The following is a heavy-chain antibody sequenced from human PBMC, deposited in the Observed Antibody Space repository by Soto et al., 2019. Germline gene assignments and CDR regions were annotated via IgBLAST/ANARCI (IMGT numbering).Heavy chain of an antibody. Sequence: SETLSLTCTVSGGSISSYYWSWIRQPPGKGLEWIGYIYYSGSTNYNPSLKSRVTISVDTSKNQFSLKLSSVTAADTAVYYCAKVLRLPQSGWSLFDYWGQGTLVTVSS. CDR2: IYYSGST. D-gene: IGHD6-19*01. V-gene: IGHV4-59*08. J-gene: IGHJ4*02. CDR1: GGSISSYY. CDR3: AKVLRLPQSGWSLFDY.